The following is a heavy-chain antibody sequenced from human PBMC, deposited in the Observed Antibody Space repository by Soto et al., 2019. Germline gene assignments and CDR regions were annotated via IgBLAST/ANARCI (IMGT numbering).Heavy chain of an antibody. J-gene: IGHJ3*02. D-gene: IGHD6-6*01. CDR1: GGTFSSYA. V-gene: IGHV1-69*13. Sequence: ASVKVSCKASGGTFSSYAISWVRQAPGQGLEWMGGIIPIFGTANYAQKFQGRVTITADESTSTAYMELSSLRSEDTAVYYCATEYSSSSWSDVFDIWGQGTMVTVSS. CDR3: ATEYSSSSWSDVFDI. CDR2: IIPIFGTA.